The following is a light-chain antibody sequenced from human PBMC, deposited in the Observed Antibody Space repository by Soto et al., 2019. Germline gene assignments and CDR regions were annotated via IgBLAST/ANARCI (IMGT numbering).Light chain of an antibody. J-gene: IGKJ1*01. CDR1: ESVSTN. V-gene: IGKV3-15*01. Sequence: EIELTQSAATLSLAPGERDKLSCRASESVSTNLAWYQQKAGQAPRLLIYGASTRATGIPARFSGSGSGTEFTLTISGLQSEDFAVYYCQQYSIWRTFGQGTKVDI. CDR3: QQYSIWRT. CDR2: GAS.